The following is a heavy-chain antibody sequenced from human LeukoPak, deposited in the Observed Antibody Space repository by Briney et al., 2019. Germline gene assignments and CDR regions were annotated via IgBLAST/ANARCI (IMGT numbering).Heavy chain of an antibody. J-gene: IGHJ4*02. Sequence: NPSETLSLTCAVYGGSFSGYYWSWIRQPPGKGLEWIGEINHSGSTNYNPSLKSRVTISVDTSKNQFSLKLSSVTAADTAVYYCARVRFLEWSYQTSKYYFDYWGQGTLVTVSS. CDR1: GGSFSGYY. CDR3: ARVRFLEWSYQTSKYYFDY. V-gene: IGHV4-34*01. D-gene: IGHD3-3*01. CDR2: INHSGST.